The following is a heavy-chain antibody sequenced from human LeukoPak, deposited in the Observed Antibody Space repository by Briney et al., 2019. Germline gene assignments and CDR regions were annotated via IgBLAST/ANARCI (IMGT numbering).Heavy chain of an antibody. J-gene: IGHJ4*02. V-gene: IGHV3-74*01. CDR1: GFTFSSHW. D-gene: IGHD3-10*01. Sequence: GGSLRLSCAASGFTFSSHWMHWVRQAPGKGLVWVSRISSDGSSTSFADSVKGRFTISRDNAENTLYLHMNSPRDEDTAVYFCARGPPDGSGSYYPGDYWGQGTLVTVSS. CDR3: ARGPPDGSGSYYPGDY. CDR2: ISSDGSST.